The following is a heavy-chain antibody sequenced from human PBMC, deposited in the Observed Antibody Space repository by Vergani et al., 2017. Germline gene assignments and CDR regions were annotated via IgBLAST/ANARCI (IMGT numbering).Heavy chain of an antibody. D-gene: IGHD1-1*01. Sequence: VQLVESGGGLVQPGGSLRLSCAASGFPFSVYWMTWVRQAPGKGLEWVATISQFGGEIYYVDSVKGRFAISRDDAKNSLFLQMNSLRAEDTAIYYCAREDWYSWRSWGQGTLVTVSS. CDR2: ISQFGGEI. J-gene: IGHJ5*02. CDR1: GFPFSVYW. CDR3: AREDWYSWRS. V-gene: IGHV3-7*01.